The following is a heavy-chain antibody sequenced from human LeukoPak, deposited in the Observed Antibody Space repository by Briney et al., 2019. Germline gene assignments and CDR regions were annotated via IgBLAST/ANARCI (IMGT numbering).Heavy chain of an antibody. CDR1: GGSISSYY. CDR3: ARVVELATSAGPRPYYFDY. CDR2: IYYSGST. V-gene: IGHV4-59*01. Sequence: SETLSLTCTVSGGSISSYYWSWIRQPPGKGLEWIGYIYYSGSTNYNPSLKSRVTISVDTSKNQFSLKLSSVTAADTAVYYCARVVELATSAGPRPYYFDYWGQGTLVTVSS. J-gene: IGHJ4*02. D-gene: IGHD2-15*01.